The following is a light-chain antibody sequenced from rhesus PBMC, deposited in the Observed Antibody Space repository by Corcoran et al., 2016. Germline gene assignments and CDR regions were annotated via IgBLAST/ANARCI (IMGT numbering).Light chain of an antibody. V-gene: IGKV1-43*02. CDR1: QGIRTY. J-gene: IGKJ1*01. Sequence: DIQMTQSPSSLSASVGDRVTITCRASQGIRTYLNWYQQTPGKAPKRLIYKASSLESGVPSRFRGSGSGTDFTLTISSLQPEDFSTYYCLQYNSDPWTFGQGTKVEIK. CDR2: KAS. CDR3: LQYNSDPWT.